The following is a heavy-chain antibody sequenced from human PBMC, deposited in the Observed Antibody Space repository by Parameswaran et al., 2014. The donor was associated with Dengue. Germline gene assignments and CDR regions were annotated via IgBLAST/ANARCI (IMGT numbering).Heavy chain of an antibody. V-gene: IGHV6-1*01. CDR2: TYYRSKWYN. D-gene: IGHD3-22*01. J-gene: IGHJ4*02. CDR3: ARYYYDGLDY. Sequence: WIRQSPSRGLEWLGRTYYRSKWYNDYAVSVKNRITINPDTSKNQFSLQLNSVTPEDTAVYYCARYYYDGLDYWGQGTLVTVSS.